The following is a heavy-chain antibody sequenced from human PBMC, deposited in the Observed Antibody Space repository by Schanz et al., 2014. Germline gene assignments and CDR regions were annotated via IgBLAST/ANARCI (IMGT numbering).Heavy chain of an antibody. Sequence: QVQLVQSGAEVKKPGASVRVSCKASGYTFTTYAMSWVRQAPGQGLEWMGWISVYTGNTKYGQKFQGRVTMTTDTSTSTAYMALTDLRSDDTAVYYCAREQIMAAAGLVDYWGHGTLVTVSS. J-gene: IGHJ4*01. V-gene: IGHV1-18*01. CDR3: AREQIMAAAGLVDY. D-gene: IGHD6-13*01. CDR2: ISVYTGNT. CDR1: GYTFTTYA.